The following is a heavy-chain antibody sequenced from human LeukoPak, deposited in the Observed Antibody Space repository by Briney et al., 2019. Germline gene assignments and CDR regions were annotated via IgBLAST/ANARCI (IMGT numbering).Heavy chain of an antibody. Sequence: ASVKVSCKASGYTFTGYFMHWVRQAPGQGLEWMGWINPNNGDTSYAQNFQGGVTMTRDTSISTAYMELSRLRSDDTAVYYCASSRRYYYDTSGPDAFDIWGQGTMVTVSS. D-gene: IGHD3-22*01. J-gene: IGHJ3*02. CDR1: GYTFTGYF. CDR2: INPNNGDT. CDR3: ASSRRYYYDTSGPDAFDI. V-gene: IGHV1-2*02.